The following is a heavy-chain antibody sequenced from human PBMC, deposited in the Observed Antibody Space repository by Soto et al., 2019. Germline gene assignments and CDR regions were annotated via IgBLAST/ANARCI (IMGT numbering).Heavy chain of an antibody. Sequence: QVQLVQSGAEVKKPGSSVKVSCNASGGTFSSYSISWVRQAPGQGLEWMGRIIPILGIANYAQKFQGRVTITADKSTSTAYMELSSLRSDDTAVYYCARGVDDYGDHYWGQGTLVTVSS. CDR2: IIPILGIA. J-gene: IGHJ4*02. CDR3: ARGVDDYGDHY. D-gene: IGHD4-17*01. CDR1: GGTFSSYS. V-gene: IGHV1-69*02.